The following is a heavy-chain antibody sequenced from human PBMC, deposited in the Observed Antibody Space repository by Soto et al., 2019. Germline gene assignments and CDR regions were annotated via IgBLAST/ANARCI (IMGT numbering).Heavy chain of an antibody. J-gene: IGHJ4*02. CDR2: IYYSGST. V-gene: IGHV4-30-4*01. Sequence: QVQLQESGPGLVKPSQTLSLTCTVSGGSISSGDYYWSWIRQPPGKGLEWIGYIYYSGSTYYNPSLKNRVTISVDTSKNHYSLKLSSVTAADTAMYYCASVGGIVGATTHDYWGQGTLVTVSS. CDR3: ASVGGIVGATTHDY. CDR1: GGSISSGDYY. D-gene: IGHD1-26*01.